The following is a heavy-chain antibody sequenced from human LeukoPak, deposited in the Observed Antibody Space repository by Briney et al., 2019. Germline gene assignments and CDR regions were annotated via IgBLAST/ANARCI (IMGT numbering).Heavy chain of an antibody. CDR1: GYTFTAYY. CDR3: AKAVDYGGPLDY. CDR2: INPNSGDT. V-gene: IGHV1-2*06. D-gene: IGHD4/OR15-4a*01. J-gene: IGHJ4*02. Sequence: GASVKVSCKASGYTFTAYYMHWVRQAPGQGLEWMGRINPNSGDTNYAQKFQGRVTMTRDTSISTAYMGLSRLRSDDTAVYYCAKAVDYGGPLDYWGQGALVTVSS.